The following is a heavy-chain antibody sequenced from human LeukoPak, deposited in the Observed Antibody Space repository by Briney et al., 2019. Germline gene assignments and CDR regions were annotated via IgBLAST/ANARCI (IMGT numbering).Heavy chain of an antibody. J-gene: IGHJ6*02. D-gene: IGHD5-12*01. CDR1: GGSISSSAYH. Sequence: PSETLSLTCSVSGGSISSSAYHWSWFRQPPGEGLEWIGSFYYSGSTYYNPSLKSRVTISVDTSKNQFSLKLSSVTAADTAVYYCARPFAPRGFYGMDVWGQGTTVTVSS. CDR2: FYYSGST. V-gene: IGHV4-39*01. CDR3: ARPFAPRGFYGMDV.